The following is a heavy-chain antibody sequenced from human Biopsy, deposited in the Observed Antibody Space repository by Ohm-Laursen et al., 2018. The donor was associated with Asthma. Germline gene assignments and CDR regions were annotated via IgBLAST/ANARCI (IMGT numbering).Heavy chain of an antibody. CDR1: GDAMSTSGSY. Sequence: SDTLSLTCIVSGDAMSTSGSYWGWIRQSPGKGLEWIGSIYYSGRTYYNPSLESQVTISADTSKNHFSLKVTSVTAADTAVYYCARAVSSSSYWYFDLWGRGDLVTVSS. J-gene: IGHJ2*01. CDR2: IYYSGRT. CDR3: ARAVSSSSYWYFDL. D-gene: IGHD6-6*01. V-gene: IGHV4-39*02.